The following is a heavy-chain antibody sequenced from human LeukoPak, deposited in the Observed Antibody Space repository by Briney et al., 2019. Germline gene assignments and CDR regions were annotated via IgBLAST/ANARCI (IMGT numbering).Heavy chain of an antibody. Sequence: GESLKISCKGSAYSFTRYWIGWVRQMPGKGLEWMGIIYPGNSETRYSPSFQGRVIISADKSISTAYLQWSSLKAPDTAMYYCARRRDERGYKDIFDIWGQGTMVTVSS. CDR3: ARRRDERGYKDIFDI. CDR2: IYPGNSET. D-gene: IGHD5-18*01. V-gene: IGHV5-51*01. J-gene: IGHJ3*02. CDR1: AYSFTRYW.